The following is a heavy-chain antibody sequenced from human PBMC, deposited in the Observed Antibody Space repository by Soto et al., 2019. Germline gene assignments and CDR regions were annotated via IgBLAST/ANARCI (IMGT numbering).Heavy chain of an antibody. Sequence: SETLSLTCTVSGGSISSSSYYWGWIRQPPGKGLEWIGSIYYSGSTYYNPSLKSRVTISVDTSKNQFSLKLSSVTAADTAVYYCARLPLGYYYGMDVWGQGTTVT. CDR3: ARLPLGYYYGMDV. V-gene: IGHV4-39*01. CDR2: IYYSGST. J-gene: IGHJ6*02. CDR1: GGSISSSSYY. D-gene: IGHD3-16*01.